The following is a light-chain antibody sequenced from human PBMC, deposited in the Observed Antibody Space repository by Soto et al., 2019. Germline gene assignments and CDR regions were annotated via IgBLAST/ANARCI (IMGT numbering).Light chain of an antibody. CDR3: QQYDNWPRT. Sequence: EIVLTQSPATLSLSPGERATLSCRASQSVSSYLAWYQQKPGQAPRLLIYGASNRATGIPARFSGSGSGTDFTLTISSLEPEDFAVYYCQQYDNWPRTFGQGTKVEMK. J-gene: IGKJ1*01. CDR1: QSVSSY. CDR2: GAS. V-gene: IGKV3-11*01.